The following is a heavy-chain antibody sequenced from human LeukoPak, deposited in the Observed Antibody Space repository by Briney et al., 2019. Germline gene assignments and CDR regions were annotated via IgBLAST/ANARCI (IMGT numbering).Heavy chain of an antibody. Sequence: GGSLRLSCAASGFTFSSYAMHWVRQAPGMGLEWVAVISYDGSNKYYADSVKGRFTISRDNSKNTLYLQMNSLRAEDTAVYYCASPPSYYDFWSGYTTYFDYWGQGTLVTVSS. CDR1: GFTFSSYA. CDR2: ISYDGSNK. CDR3: ASPPSYYDFWSGYTTYFDY. D-gene: IGHD3-3*01. V-gene: IGHV3-30-3*01. J-gene: IGHJ4*02.